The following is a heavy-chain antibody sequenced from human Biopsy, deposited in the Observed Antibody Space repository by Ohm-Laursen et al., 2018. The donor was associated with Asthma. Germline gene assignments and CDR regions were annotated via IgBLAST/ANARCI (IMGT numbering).Heavy chain of an antibody. J-gene: IGHJ5*02. CDR2: IHNSGNT. D-gene: IGHD5-18*01. CDR1: GGSISSDY. V-gene: IGHV4-59*01. CDR3: ARGQGRGIQLWSLDP. Sequence: TLSLTWRVSGGSISSDYWSWLRQSPGKGLEWIGYIHNSGNTNYNPSLKSRVTISLDTSKNHFSLRLSFVTAADTAVYFCARGQGRGIQLWSLDPWGQGILVTVSS.